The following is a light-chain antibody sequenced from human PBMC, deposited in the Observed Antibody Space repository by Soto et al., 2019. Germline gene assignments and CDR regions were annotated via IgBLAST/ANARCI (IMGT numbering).Light chain of an antibody. CDR3: QHCNCYSEA. CDR2: KAS. J-gene: IGKJ1*01. Sequence: DIQMTQSPSTLSGSVGDRVTITCRASQTISSWLAWYQQKAGKAPKLLIYKASTLKSGGPSRFSGSGSGTEFTITISSVQPDDFATYCCQHCNCYSEAFGQGTKVELK. V-gene: IGKV1-5*03. CDR1: QTISSW.